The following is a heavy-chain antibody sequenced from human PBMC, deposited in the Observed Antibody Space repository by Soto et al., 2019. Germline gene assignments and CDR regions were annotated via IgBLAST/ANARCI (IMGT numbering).Heavy chain of an antibody. V-gene: IGHV3-23*01. CDR2: IHTNGGST. CDR1: GFTFSSYG. J-gene: IGHJ5*02. CDR3: AKGFYDSSGNLPHWFDP. D-gene: IGHD3-22*01. Sequence: GGSLRLSCAASGFTFSSYGMSWVRQAQGRGLEWFSAIHTNGGSTFYADSVKGRFTISRDNSKNTLYLQMNSLRAEDTAVYYGAKGFYDSSGNLPHWFDPWGQGTLVTVSS.